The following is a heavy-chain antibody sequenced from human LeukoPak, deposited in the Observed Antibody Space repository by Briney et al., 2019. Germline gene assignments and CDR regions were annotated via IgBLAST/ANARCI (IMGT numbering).Heavy chain of an antibody. CDR2: ISYDGSNQ. D-gene: IGHD3-3*01. CDR3: ASPWGGSEIFGVETGDY. J-gene: IGHJ4*02. Sequence: PGGSLRLSCAASGFTFSNYGMHWVRQPPGKGLEWVAIISYDGSNQYYVDSVKGRFTISRDNSKNTLYLQMNSLRAEDTAIYYCASPWGGSEIFGVETGDYWGQGTLVTVSS. V-gene: IGHV3-30*03. CDR1: GFTFSNYG.